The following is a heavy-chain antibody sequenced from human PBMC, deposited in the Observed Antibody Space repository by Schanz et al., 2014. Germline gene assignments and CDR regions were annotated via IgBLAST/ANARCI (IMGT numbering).Heavy chain of an antibody. CDR3: AKVAPAATYLDS. CDR2: IGYDGSEK. Sequence: QAQLVEPGGGVVQPGRSLRLSCATSGLNFDYYGMNWVRQAPGKGLEWVANIGYDGSEKYYVDSVKGRFTISRDNSKDTLYLQMSGLTPEDTAVYYCAKVAPAATYLDSWGLGTLVTVSS. V-gene: IGHV3-33*06. D-gene: IGHD2-2*01. CDR1: GLNFDYYG. J-gene: IGHJ4*02.